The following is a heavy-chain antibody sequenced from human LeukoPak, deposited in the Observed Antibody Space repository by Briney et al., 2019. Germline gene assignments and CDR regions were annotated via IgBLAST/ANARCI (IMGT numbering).Heavy chain of an antibody. CDR2: INPNSGGT. J-gene: IGHJ4*02. CDR3: ARAMGAARPLWDFDY. V-gene: IGHV1-2*02. Sequence: GASVKVSCKASGYTFTGYYMHWVRQAPGQGLEWMGWINPNSGGTNYAQKFQGRVTMTRDTSISTAYMELSRLRSDDTAVYYCARAMGAARPLWDFDYWGQGTLVTASS. D-gene: IGHD6-6*01. CDR1: GYTFTGYY.